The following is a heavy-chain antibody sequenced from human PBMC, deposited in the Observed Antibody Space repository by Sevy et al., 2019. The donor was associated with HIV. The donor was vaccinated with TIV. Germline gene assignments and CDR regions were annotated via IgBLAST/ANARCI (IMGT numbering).Heavy chain of an antibody. D-gene: IGHD6-13*01. J-gene: IGHJ6*02. CDR3: ARDWQQLVPNYYYYYGIDV. Sequence: ASVKVSCKASGYTFTGYGISWVRQAPGQGLEWMGWISAYNGNTNYAQKLQGRVTMTTDTSTSTAYMELRSLRSDDTAVYYCARDWQQLVPNYYYYYGIDVWGQGTTVTVSS. V-gene: IGHV1-18*01. CDR2: ISAYNGNT. CDR1: GYTFTGYG.